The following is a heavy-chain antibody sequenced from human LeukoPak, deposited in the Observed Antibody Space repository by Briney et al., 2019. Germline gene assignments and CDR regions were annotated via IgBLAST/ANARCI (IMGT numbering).Heavy chain of an antibody. CDR3: ARRASGYDLLDPKYNWFDP. CDR2: INPSGGST. Sequence: ASVKVSCKASGYTFTSYYMHWVRQAPGQGLEWMGIINPSGGSTSYAQKFQGRVTMTRDMSTSTVYMELSSLRSEDTAVYYCARRASGYDLLDPKYNWFDPWGQGTLVTVSS. CDR1: GYTFTSYY. V-gene: IGHV1-46*01. D-gene: IGHD5-12*01. J-gene: IGHJ5*02.